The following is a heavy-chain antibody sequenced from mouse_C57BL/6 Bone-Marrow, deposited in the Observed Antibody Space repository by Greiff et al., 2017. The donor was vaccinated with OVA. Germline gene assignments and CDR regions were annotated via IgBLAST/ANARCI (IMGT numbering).Heavy chain of an antibody. V-gene: IGHV1-85*01. J-gene: IGHJ4*01. D-gene: IGHD2-14*01. Sequence: QVQLQQSGPELVKPGASVKLSCKASGYTFTSYDINWVKQRPGQGLEWIGWIYPRDGSTKYNEKFKGKATLTVDTSSSTAYMERHSLTSEDSAVYFCARIDMGTTKYYYAMDYWGQGTSVTVSS. CDR3: ARIDMGTTKYYYAMDY. CDR2: IYPRDGST. CDR1: GYTFTSYD.